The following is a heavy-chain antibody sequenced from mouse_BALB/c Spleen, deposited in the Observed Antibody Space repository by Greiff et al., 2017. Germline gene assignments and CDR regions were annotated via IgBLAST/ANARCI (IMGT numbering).Heavy chain of an antibody. CDR3: TRVDPYYFDY. J-gene: IGHJ2*01. CDR1: GYSFTSYW. V-gene: IGHV1-5*01. Sequence: EVQLQQSGTVLARPGASVKMSCKASGYSFTSYWMHWVKQRPGQGLEWIGAIYPGNSDTSYNQKFKGKAKLTAVTSASTAYMELSSLTNEDSEVYYCTRVDPYYFDYWGQGTTLTVSS. CDR2: IYPGNSDT.